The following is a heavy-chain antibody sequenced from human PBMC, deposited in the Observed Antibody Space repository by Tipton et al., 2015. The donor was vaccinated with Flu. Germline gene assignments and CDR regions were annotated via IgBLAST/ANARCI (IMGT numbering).Heavy chain of an antibody. CDR1: GYTFTNYG. D-gene: IGHD3-16*01. CDR3: ARGGDMNV. Sequence: QLVQSGAEVQKPGASVKVSCKASGYTFTNYGITWVRQAPGEGLEWMGWINANNGNTNYAQSLQGRVTMTTDTSTSTAYMGLRSLKSDDTAVYSCARGGDMNVWGQGTTVTVSS. CDR2: INANNGNT. V-gene: IGHV1-18*01. J-gene: IGHJ6*02.